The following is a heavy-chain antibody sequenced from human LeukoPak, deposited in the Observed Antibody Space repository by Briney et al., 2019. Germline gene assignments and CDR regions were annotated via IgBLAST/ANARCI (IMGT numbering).Heavy chain of an antibody. D-gene: IGHD5-18*01. Sequence: GASVKVSCKASGGTFSSYAISWVRQAPGQGLESMGRIIPIFGTANYAQKFQGRVTITTDESTSTAYMELSSLRSEDTAVYYCARDRGGYSYGYEPYYFDYWGQGTLVTVSS. CDR2: IIPIFGTA. V-gene: IGHV1-69*05. J-gene: IGHJ4*02. CDR1: GGTFSSYA. CDR3: ARDRGGYSYGYEPYYFDY.